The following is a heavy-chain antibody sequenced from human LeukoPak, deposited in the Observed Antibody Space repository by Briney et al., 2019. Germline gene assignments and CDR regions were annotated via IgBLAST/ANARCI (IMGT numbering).Heavy chain of an antibody. CDR3: ASIAVAGI. CDR2: IYSGGST. D-gene: IGHD6-19*01. CDR1: GFTVSGNY. Sequence: PGGSLRLSCAASGFTVSGNYMSWVRQAPGKGLEWVSIIYSGGSTFYADSVKGRFTISRDNSKNTLYLHMSSLRAEDTADYYCASIAVAGIWGQGTLVTVSS. V-gene: IGHV3-53*01. J-gene: IGHJ4*02.